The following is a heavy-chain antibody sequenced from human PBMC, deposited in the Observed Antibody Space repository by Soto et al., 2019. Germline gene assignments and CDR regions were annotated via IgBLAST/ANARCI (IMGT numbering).Heavy chain of an antibody. CDR2: IYHGGTT. J-gene: IGHJ4*03. V-gene: IGHV4-38-2*02. D-gene: IGHD6-19*01. CDR1: GDSISSGSY. CDR3: ASVHVMVVAGSTFDY. Sequence: SETLSLTCTVSGDSISSGSYWGWIRQPPGEGPEWIASIYHGGTTFYNPSLKSRISVSVDTSKNQFSLRLTSVTAADTATYYCASVHVMVVAGSTFDYWGPGTLVTVSS.